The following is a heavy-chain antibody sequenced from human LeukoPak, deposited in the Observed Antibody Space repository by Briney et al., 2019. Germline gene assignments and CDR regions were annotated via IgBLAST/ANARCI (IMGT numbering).Heavy chain of an antibody. CDR1: GFVYTSYG. V-gene: IGHV1-18*01. Sequence: ASVKVSCKASGFVYTSYGFTWVRQAPGQGLEWMGWISANDGKTHYSEKHQGRVTMSTDTVTSTAYMELRSLRSDDTAVYYCARELHVERDDYWGQGTLVTVSS. J-gene: IGHJ4*02. CDR3: ARELHVERDDY. CDR2: ISANDGKT. D-gene: IGHD1-1*01.